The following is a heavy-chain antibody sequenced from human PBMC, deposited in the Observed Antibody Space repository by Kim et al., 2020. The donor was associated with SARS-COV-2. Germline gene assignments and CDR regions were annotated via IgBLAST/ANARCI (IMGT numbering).Heavy chain of an antibody. CDR3: ASPSALRYFDWALDY. J-gene: IGHJ4*01. V-gene: IGHV4-39*07. CDR2: FFNSGST. CDR1: GGSISSSSYY. D-gene: IGHD3-9*01. Sequence: SETLSLTCTVSGGSISSSSYYWGWIRQPPGKGLEWIGSFFNSGSTYYNPSLKSRVAISVDTSKNQFLLKLSSVTAADTAVYYCASPSALRYFDWALDYWG.